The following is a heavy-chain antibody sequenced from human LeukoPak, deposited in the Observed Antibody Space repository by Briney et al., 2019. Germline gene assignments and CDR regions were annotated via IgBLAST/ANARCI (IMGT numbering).Heavy chain of an antibody. CDR2: IYYSGST. V-gene: IGHV4-59*01. CDR1: GGSISSYS. D-gene: IGHD6-13*01. CDR3: ASRSIAAAGPRGAFDI. Sequence: SETLSLTCTVSGGSISSYSWSWIRQPPGKGQEWIGYIYYSGSTNYNPSLKSRVTISVDTSKNQFSLKLSSVTAADTAVYYCASRSIAAAGPRGAFDIWGQGTMVTVSS. J-gene: IGHJ3*02.